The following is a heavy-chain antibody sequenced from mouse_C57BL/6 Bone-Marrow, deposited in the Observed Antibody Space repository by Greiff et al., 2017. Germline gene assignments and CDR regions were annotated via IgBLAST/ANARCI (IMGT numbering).Heavy chain of an antibody. Sequence: EVMLVESGGGLVKPGGSLKLSCAASGFTFSSYAMSWVRQTPEKRLEWVATISDGGSYTYYPDNVKGRFTISRDNAKNNLYLQMGHLKSEDTAMYYCAREASWFAYWGQGTLVTVSA. CDR3: AREASWFAY. CDR1: GFTFSSYA. J-gene: IGHJ3*01. V-gene: IGHV5-4*01. CDR2: ISDGGSYT.